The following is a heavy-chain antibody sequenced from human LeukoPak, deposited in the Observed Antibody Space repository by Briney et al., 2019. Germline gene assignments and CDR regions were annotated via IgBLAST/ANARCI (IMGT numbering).Heavy chain of an antibody. D-gene: IGHD6-13*01. V-gene: IGHV3-23*01. Sequence: GGSLRLSCAASGFTFSSYSMSWVRQAPGKGLEWVSAISGSGGSTYYADSVKGRFTISRDNSKNTLYLQMNSLRAEDTAVYYCAKGRGSSPTYYFDYWGQGTLVTVSS. J-gene: IGHJ4*02. CDR2: ISGSGGST. CDR1: GFTFSSYS. CDR3: AKGRGSSPTYYFDY.